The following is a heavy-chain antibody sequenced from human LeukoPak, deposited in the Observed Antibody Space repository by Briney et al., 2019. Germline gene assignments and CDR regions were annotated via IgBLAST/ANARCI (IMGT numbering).Heavy chain of an antibody. V-gene: IGHV1-69*01. J-gene: IGHJ4*02. CDR3: ARVGDYGDYFDY. CDR2: IIPIFGTA. D-gene: IGHD4-17*01. Sequence: SVKVSCKASGGTFSSYAISWVRQAPGQGLERMGGIIPIFGTANYAQKFQGRVTITADESTSTAYMELSSLRSEDTAVYYCARVGDYGDYFDYWGQGTLVTVSS. CDR1: GGTFSSYA.